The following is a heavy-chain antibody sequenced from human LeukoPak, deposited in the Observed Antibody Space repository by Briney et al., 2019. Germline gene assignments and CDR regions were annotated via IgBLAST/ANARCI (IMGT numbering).Heavy chain of an antibody. CDR3: AKDLGDPGDA. D-gene: IGHD2-21*02. CDR1: GFSFRTYT. Sequence: PGGSLRLSCAASGFSFRTYTVNRVRQAPGKGPEWVSSISYNGIYTYYADSVKGRFTISRDNAKNSLYLQMHSLTVEDTAMYYCAKDLGDPGDAWGQGTMVTVSS. CDR2: ISYNGIYT. V-gene: IGHV3-21*01. J-gene: IGHJ3*01.